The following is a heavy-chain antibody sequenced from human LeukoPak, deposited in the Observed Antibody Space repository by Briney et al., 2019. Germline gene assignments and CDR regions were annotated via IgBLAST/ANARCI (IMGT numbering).Heavy chain of an antibody. D-gene: IGHD3-22*01. Sequence: GGSLTLSCAPSGFTFSTYSMNWVRQPPGKGLEYVSAISINGDSTYYAHSVKGRFTISRDNSTNTLYLQMGSLRAEDMAVYYCARASRYYDSSGYPLVYWSQGTLVTVSS. V-gene: IGHV3-64*01. CDR2: ISINGDST. CDR3: ARASRYYDSSGYPLVY. J-gene: IGHJ4*02. CDR1: GFTFSTYS.